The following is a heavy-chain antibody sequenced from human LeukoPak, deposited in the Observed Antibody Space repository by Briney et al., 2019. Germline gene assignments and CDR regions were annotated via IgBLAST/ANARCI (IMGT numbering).Heavy chain of an antibody. Sequence: ASVTVSFTCSGSSFTIYGINWVWECTGQGLEWVGGMNPNSGNTGYAQKLQGRVTMTRNTSISTAYMELSSLRSEDTAVYYCARGSIAANWFDPWGQGTLVTVSS. CDR3: ARGSIAANWFDP. CDR1: GSSFTIYG. J-gene: IGHJ5*02. D-gene: IGHD6-6*01. CDR2: MNPNSGNT. V-gene: IGHV1-8*01.